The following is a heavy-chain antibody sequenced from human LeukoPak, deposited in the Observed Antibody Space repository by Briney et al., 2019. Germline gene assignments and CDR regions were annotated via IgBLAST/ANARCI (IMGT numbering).Heavy chain of an antibody. D-gene: IGHD4-17*01. Sequence: GGSLRLSCAASGFTFSSYSMNWVRQAPGKGLEWVSSISSSSSYIYYADSVKGRFTISRDNAKNSLYLQMNSLRAEDTAVYYCARDQLHGVEDYWGQGTLVTVSS. CDR1: GFTFSSYS. V-gene: IGHV3-21*01. J-gene: IGHJ4*02. CDR2: ISSSSSYI. CDR3: ARDQLHGVEDY.